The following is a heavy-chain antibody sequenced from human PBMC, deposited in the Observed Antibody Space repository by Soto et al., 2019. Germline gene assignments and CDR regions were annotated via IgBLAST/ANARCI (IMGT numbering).Heavy chain of an antibody. Sequence: GGSLRLSCAASGFTFSSYSMNWVRQAPGKGLEWVSYISSSSSTIYYADSVKGRFTISRDNAKNSLYLQMNSLRDEDTAVYYCARLDVDTAMGYYYYGMDVWGQGTTVTVSS. CDR2: ISSSSSTI. CDR1: GFTFSSYS. D-gene: IGHD5-18*01. J-gene: IGHJ6*02. V-gene: IGHV3-48*02. CDR3: ARLDVDTAMGYYYYGMDV.